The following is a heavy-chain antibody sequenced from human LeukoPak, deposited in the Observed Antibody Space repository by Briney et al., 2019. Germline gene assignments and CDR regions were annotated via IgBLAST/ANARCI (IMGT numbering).Heavy chain of an antibody. CDR3: ARDVVVPAAQYFDY. V-gene: IGHV1-69*04. CDR2: IIPILGIA. CDR1: GGTFSSYA. J-gene: IGHJ4*02. D-gene: IGHD2-2*01. Sequence: SVKVSCKASGGTFSSYAISWVRQAPGQGLEWMGRIIPILGIANYAQKFQGRVTITADKSTSTAYMELSSLRSEDTAVYYCARDVVVPAAQYFDYWGQGTLVTVSS.